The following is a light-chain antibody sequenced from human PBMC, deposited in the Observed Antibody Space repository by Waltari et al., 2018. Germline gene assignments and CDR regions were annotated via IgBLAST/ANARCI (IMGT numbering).Light chain of an antibody. CDR1: ALPKQY. CDR3: QSADSSDSYVI. Sequence: SYELTQPPAVSVSPGQTARTTCSGDALPKQYTYWYQQKPGQAPVMVIYKETERPSEIPERFSGSRSGTTVTLTISGVQAEDEADYYCQSADSSDSYVIFGGGTKLSVL. V-gene: IGLV3-25*03. J-gene: IGLJ2*01. CDR2: KET.